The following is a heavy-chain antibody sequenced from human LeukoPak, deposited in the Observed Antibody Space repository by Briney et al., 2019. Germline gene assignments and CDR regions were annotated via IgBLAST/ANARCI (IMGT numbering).Heavy chain of an antibody. V-gene: IGHV1-69*13. D-gene: IGHD2-2*01. Sequence: ASVKVSCKASGGTFSSYAISWVRQAPGQGLEWMGGIIPIFGTANYAQKFQGRVTITADESTSTAYMELSSLRSEDTAVYYCAREACSSTSCYAPYFDYWGQRTLVTASS. CDR3: AREACSSTSCYAPYFDY. J-gene: IGHJ4*02. CDR1: GGTFSSYA. CDR2: IIPIFGTA.